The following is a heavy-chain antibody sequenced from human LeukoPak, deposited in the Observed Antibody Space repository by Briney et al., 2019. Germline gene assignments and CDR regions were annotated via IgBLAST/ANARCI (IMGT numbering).Heavy chain of an antibody. J-gene: IGHJ6*02. CDR2: IHSGGTTT. CDR3: ARDTGYTYGV. Sequence: GGSLRLSCVASGFTFSSYWMHWVRQAPGKGLVWVSHIHSGGTTTSYADFVKGRFTISRDNAKNTLYLQMDSLRADDTAVYYCARDTGYTYGVWGQGTTVTVSS. D-gene: IGHD5-18*01. V-gene: IGHV3-74*01. CDR1: GFTFSSYW.